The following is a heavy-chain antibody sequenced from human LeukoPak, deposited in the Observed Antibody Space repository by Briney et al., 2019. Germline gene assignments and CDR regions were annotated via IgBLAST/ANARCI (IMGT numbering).Heavy chain of an antibody. J-gene: IGHJ4*02. CDR1: GGSIGPYY. CDR2: SYTTGST. CDR3: ARSGGSGFQLDS. V-gene: IGHV4-4*07. Sequence: SGTLSLTCTVSGGSIGPYYWSWLRQPAGKALEWIGRSYTTGSTNYNPSLKSRVTMSLDTSKNQFSLKLSSVTVADTAVYYCARSGGSGFQLDSWGQGTLVTVSS. D-gene: IGHD3-16*01.